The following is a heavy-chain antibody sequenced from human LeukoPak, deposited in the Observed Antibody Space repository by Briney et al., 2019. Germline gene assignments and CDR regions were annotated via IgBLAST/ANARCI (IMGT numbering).Heavy chain of an antibody. J-gene: IGHJ2*01. CDR1: GGSISNYY. CDR3: ARHWGSDWYFDL. V-gene: IGHV4-59*01. D-gene: IGHD7-27*01. Sequence: SSETLSPTCAVSGGSISNYYCSWIRQPPGKGLEWLGYIHYSGYTNYNPSLKSRVTISVDTSKNQFSLNLSSVTAADTAVYYCARHWGSDWYFDLWGRGTLVTVSS. CDR2: IHYSGYT.